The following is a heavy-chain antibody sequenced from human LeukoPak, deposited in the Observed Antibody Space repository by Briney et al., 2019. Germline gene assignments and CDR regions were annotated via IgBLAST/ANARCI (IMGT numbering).Heavy chain of an antibody. V-gene: IGHV5-51*01. CDR1: GYXFTSYW. D-gene: IGHD6-19*01. Sequence: PGEALRISCHGSGYXFTSYWICWVRQMPGKGLEWMGMIFPADSDIRYSPSFQGQVTISADNSINTAHLQWNGLKASDTAIYYCARGLEVAVGDYWGQGTPVTVSS. CDR2: IFPADSDI. J-gene: IGHJ4*02. CDR3: ARGLEVAVGDY.